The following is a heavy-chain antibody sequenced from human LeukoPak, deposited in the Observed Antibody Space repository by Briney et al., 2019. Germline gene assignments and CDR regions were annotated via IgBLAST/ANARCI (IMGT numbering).Heavy chain of an antibody. J-gene: IGHJ4*02. V-gene: IGHV3-74*01. Sequence: GGSLRLSCAASGFTFSSYWMHWVRQAPGKGLVWVSRVNSDGSGTSYADSVKGRFTISRDNAKNTLYLQMNSLRAEDTAVYYCARISSWYRPFDYWGQGTLVTVSS. CDR3: ARISSWYRPFDY. CDR1: GFTFSSYW. CDR2: VNSDGSGT. D-gene: IGHD6-13*01.